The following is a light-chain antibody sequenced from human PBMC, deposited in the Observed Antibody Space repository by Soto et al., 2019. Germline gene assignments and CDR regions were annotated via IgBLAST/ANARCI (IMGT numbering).Light chain of an antibody. CDR2: DVS. Sequence: QSALTQPRSVSGSPGQSVTISCTGTSSDVGGYNYVSWYQQHPGKAPKLMIYDVSKRPSGVPDRFSGSKSGNTASLTISGLQAEDEADDYCCSYAGSYTVVFGGGTQLTVL. CDR1: SSDVGGYNY. CDR3: CSYAGSYTVV. J-gene: IGLJ2*01. V-gene: IGLV2-11*01.